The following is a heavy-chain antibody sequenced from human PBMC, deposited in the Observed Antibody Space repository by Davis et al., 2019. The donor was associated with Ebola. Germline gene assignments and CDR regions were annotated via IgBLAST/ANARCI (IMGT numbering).Heavy chain of an antibody. CDR2: VYYSGYT. Sequence: PSETLSLTCTVSGVSISTHYWNWIRQPPGKGLEWIGSVYYSGYTNYSPSLKSRVTISIDTSKNNFSLRLRSVTAADTAVYYCAERGGSVWGQGTLVTVSS. D-gene: IGHD3-16*01. J-gene: IGHJ4*02. CDR3: AERGGSV. CDR1: GVSISTHY. V-gene: IGHV4-59*11.